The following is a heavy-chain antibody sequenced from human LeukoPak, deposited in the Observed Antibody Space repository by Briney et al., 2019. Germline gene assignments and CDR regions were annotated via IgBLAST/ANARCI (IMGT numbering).Heavy chain of an antibody. J-gene: IGHJ6*02. CDR3: ERLRDGYNYAVGYYYYYGMDV. CDR1: GGSISSYY. V-gene: IGHV4-59*08. CDR2: IYYSGST. D-gene: IGHD5-24*01. Sequence: SETLSLTCTVSGGSISSYYWSWIRQPPGKGLEWIGYIYYSGSTNYNPSLKSRVTISVDTSKNQFSLKLSSVTAADTAVYYCERLRDGYNYAVGYYYYYGMDVWGQGTTVTVSS.